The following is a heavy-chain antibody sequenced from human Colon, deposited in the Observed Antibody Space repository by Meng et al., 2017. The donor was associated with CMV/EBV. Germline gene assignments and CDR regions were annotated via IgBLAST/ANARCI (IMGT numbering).Heavy chain of an antibody. D-gene: IGHD2-2*01. CDR3: ARVKCGTTSCAQGQGLDT. Sequence: ASVKVSCKASGYRFTSYGIDWVRQAPGQGLEWLGWINPNGGGTDYAQKSQDRVTLTWDTSVNTANLEVRRLTLDDTAVYFCARVKCGTTSCAQGQGLDTWGQGTLVTVSS. CDR2: INPNGGGT. V-gene: IGHV1-2*02. CDR1: GYRFTSYG. J-gene: IGHJ5*02.